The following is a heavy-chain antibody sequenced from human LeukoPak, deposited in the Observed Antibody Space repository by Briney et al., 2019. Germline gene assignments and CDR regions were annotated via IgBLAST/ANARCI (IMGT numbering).Heavy chain of an antibody. J-gene: IGHJ6*03. V-gene: IGHV4-4*07. CDR1: GGSISSYY. Sequence: SETLSLTCTVSGGSISSYYWSWIRQPAGKGLEWMGRIYTSGSTNYNPSLKSRVTMSVDTSKYQFSLKLSSVTAADTAVYYCARAGGSSGGAKYYYYYMDVWGKGTTVTISS. D-gene: IGHD2-15*01. CDR3: ARAGGSSGGAKYYYYYMDV. CDR2: IYTSGST.